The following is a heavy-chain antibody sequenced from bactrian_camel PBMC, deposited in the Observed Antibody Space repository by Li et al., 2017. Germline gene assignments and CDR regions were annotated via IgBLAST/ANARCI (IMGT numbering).Heavy chain of an antibody. Sequence: VQLVESGGGLVRPGGSLRLSCVTSGISFGLHGMSWVRQASGKGLEWVAGISADGATTYYPDSAKGRFSVSRDNAENTLHLQLNSLRPEDAGMYYCAKEEGTWFNELMYWGQGTQVTVS. J-gene: IGHJ4*01. CDR2: ISADGATT. CDR1: GISFGLHG. D-gene: IGHD5*01. V-gene: IGHV3S40*01. CDR3: AKEEGTWFNELMY.